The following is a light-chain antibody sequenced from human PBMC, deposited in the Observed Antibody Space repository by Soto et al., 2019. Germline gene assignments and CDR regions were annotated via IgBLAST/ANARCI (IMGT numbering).Light chain of an antibody. CDR2: LGS. J-gene: IGKJ1*01. Sequence: DVVMTQSPLSLPVIPGEPASISCRSSQTLLHSNGHNYLDWYLQKPGQSPQLLIYLGSIRDDGVKVSFGSTGSGTEFTLKIRSVEAEDVGIYCGVQALHTPTWKCGQGTKVEIK. V-gene: IGKV2-28*01. CDR1: QTLLHSNGHNY. CDR3: VQALHTPTWK.